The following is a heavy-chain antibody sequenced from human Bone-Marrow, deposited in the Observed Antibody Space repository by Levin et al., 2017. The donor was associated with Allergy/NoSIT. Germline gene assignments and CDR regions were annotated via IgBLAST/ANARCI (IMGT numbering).Heavy chain of an antibody. CDR3: ARDSSGWYEGHYFDY. D-gene: IGHD6-19*01. V-gene: IGHV1-2*06. Sequence: ASVKVSCKASGYTFTGYYMHWVRQAPGQGLEWMGRINPNSGGTNYAQKFQGRVTMTRDTSISTAYMELSRLRSDDTAVYYCARDSSGWYEGHYFDYWGQGTLVTVSS. CDR1: GYTFTGYY. J-gene: IGHJ4*02. CDR2: INPNSGGT.